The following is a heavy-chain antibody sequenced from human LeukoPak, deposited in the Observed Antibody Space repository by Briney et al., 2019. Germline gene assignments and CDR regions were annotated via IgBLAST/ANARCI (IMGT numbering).Heavy chain of an antibody. J-gene: IGHJ4*02. Sequence: PSETLSLTCTVSGDSISSYYWNWIRQPPGKGLEWIGYIYYSGSTNYNPSLKSRVTISVDTSKNQFSLKLSSVTAADTAVYYCANSLGAVAGPFDSWGQGTLVTVSS. V-gene: IGHV4-59*08. CDR1: GDSISSYY. CDR2: IYYSGST. D-gene: IGHD6-19*01. CDR3: ANSLGAVAGPFDS.